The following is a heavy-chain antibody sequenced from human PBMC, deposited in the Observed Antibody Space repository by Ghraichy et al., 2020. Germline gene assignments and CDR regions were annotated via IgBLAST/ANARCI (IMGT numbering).Heavy chain of an antibody. CDR1: GGSFSGYY. CDR3: AVPQRRGYFDY. D-gene: IGHD5-24*01. J-gene: IGHJ4*02. Sequence: SETLSLTCAVYGGSFSGYYWSWIRQPPGKGLEWIGEINHSGSTNYNPSLKSRVTISVDTSKNQFSLKLSSVTAAAPPVYYCAVPQRRGYFDYWGQGTLVTVSS. V-gene: IGHV4-34*01. CDR2: INHSGST.